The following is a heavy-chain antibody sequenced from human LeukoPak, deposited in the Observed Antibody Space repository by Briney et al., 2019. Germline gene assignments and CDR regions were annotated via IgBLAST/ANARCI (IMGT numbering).Heavy chain of an antibody. D-gene: IGHD3-10*01. CDR2: IISSGSTI. V-gene: IGHV3-11*01. CDR3: AKGNYGSGGASDY. J-gene: IGHJ4*02. CDR1: GFTFSDYY. Sequence: GGSLRLSCAASGFTFSDYYMSWIRQAPGRGLEWVSYIISSGSTIYYADSVKGRFTISRDNSKNTLYLQMNSLRAEDTAVYYCAKGNYGSGGASDYWGQGTLVTVSS.